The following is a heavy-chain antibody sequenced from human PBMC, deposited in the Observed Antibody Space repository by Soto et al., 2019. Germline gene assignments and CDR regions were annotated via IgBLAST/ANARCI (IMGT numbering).Heavy chain of an antibody. CDR2: ISSGSSAI. CDR1: GFSFSTYA. Sequence: EVQLVESGGGLVQPGGSLRLSCAASGFSFSTYAMDWVRQAPGKGMEWVSYISSGSSAIYYPYSVKGRFTISRDNAKNALDLQVNSLRGEDTALYYCARDGGRGYDMDVW. CDR3: ARDGGRGYDMDV. V-gene: IGHV3-48*01. J-gene: IGHJ6*03. D-gene: IGHD3-10*01.